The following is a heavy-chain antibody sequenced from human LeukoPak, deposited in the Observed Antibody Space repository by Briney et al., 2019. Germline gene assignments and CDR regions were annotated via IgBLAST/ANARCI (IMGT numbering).Heavy chain of an antibody. V-gene: IGHV1-8*01. CDR2: MNPNSGNT. Sequence: ASVKVSCKASGYTFTSYDINWVRQATGQGLEWMGWMNPNSGNTGYAQKFQGRVTMTRNTSISTAYMELSSLRSEDTAVYYCARVPSYYYDSSGYYDYWGPGTLVTVSS. CDR1: GYTFTSYD. CDR3: ARVPSYYYDSSGYYDY. D-gene: IGHD3-22*01. J-gene: IGHJ4*02.